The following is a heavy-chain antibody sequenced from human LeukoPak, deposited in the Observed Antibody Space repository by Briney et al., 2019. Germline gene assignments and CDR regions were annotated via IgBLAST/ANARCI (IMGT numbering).Heavy chain of an antibody. J-gene: IGHJ5*02. V-gene: IGHV3-23*01. CDR1: GFTFSNYA. D-gene: IGHD1-26*01. CDR2: VSGSGRNT. Sequence: GGSLRLSCAGSGFTFSNYAMTWVRQAPGKGLEWVSSVSGSGRNTFYPDSVEGRFTISRDNFKNTLYLQMNSLRAEDTAIYYCAEDFRTSGNYGWFDPWGQGTLVTVSS. CDR3: AEDFRTSGNYGWFDP.